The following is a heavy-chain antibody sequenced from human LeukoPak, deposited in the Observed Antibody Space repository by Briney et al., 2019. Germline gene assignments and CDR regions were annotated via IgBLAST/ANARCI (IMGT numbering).Heavy chain of an antibody. Sequence: GASLRLSCAASGFAFSSYAMSWVRQAPGKGLEWVSVISGSGGNTYYADSVKGRFTISRDNSKNTLYLQMNSLRAEDTAIYYCAKDGKGAPVAGTGYFDYWGQGTLVTVSS. V-gene: IGHV3-23*01. CDR3: AKDGKGAPVAGTGYFDY. CDR1: GFAFSSYA. J-gene: IGHJ4*02. D-gene: IGHD6-19*01. CDR2: ISGSGGNT.